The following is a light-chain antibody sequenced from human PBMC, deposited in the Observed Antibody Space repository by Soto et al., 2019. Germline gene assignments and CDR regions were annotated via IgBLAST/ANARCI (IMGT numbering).Light chain of an antibody. CDR1: QDISSW. J-gene: IGKJ2*01. V-gene: IGKV1D-12*01. Sequence: DIQMTQSPSSVSASVGDRVTITCRASQDISSWLAWYQQKPGKAPKLLIYAASTLQSGVPSRFSGSGSGTDFTLTISSLQPEDFATYFCQRANSFPYTFGQGTKLEIK. CDR2: AAS. CDR3: QRANSFPYT.